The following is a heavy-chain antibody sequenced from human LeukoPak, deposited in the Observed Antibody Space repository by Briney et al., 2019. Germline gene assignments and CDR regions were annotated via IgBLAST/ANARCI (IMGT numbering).Heavy chain of an antibody. CDR1: GYTFTGYY. CDR2: INPNSGGT. J-gene: IGHJ4*02. D-gene: IGHD1-26*01. Sequence: GASVKVSCKASGYTFTGYYMHWVRQAPGQGLEWMGWINPNSGGTNYAQKFQGRVTMTRGTSISTAYMELSRLRSDDTAVYYCARVRYSGSYLFDYWGQGTLVTVSS. V-gene: IGHV1-2*02. CDR3: ARVRYSGSYLFDY.